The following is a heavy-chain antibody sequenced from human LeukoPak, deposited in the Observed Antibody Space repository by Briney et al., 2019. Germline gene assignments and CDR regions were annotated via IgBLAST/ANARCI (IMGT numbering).Heavy chain of an antibody. CDR3: ARLGVRYSTSSWWFDP. J-gene: IGHJ5*02. Sequence: SETLSLTCTVSGGSINSYCWSWVRQPPGKGLEWIGYIYYSGSTNYSPSLKSRVTISVDTSKNQFSLKLSSVTAADTAVYYCARLGVRYSTSSWWFDPWGQGTLVTVSS. CDR2: IYYSGST. V-gene: IGHV4-59*08. D-gene: IGHD6-6*01. CDR1: GGSINSYC.